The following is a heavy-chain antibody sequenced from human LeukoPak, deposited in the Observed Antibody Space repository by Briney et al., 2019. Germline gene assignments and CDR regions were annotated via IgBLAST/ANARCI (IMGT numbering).Heavy chain of an antibody. CDR2: IKQDGSEK. CDR1: GFTFSSYW. D-gene: IGHD3-22*01. V-gene: IGHV3-7*03. CDR3: AKSHYYDSSGYGY. Sequence: PGGSLRLSCAASGFTFSSYWMSWVRQAPGKGLEWVANIKQDGSEKYYVDSVKGRFTISRDNAKNSLYLQMNSLRAEDTALYYCAKSHYYDSSGYGYWGQGTLVTVSS. J-gene: IGHJ4*02.